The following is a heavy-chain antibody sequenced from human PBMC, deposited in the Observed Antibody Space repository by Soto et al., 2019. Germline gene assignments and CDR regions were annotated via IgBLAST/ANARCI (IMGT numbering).Heavy chain of an antibody. CDR1: GYNFAGYW. J-gene: IGHJ4*02. V-gene: IGHV5-51*01. D-gene: IGHD1-7*01. CDR3: TKAGGNNGNYPTLDS. Sequence: PGESLKISCKGSGYNFAGYWIAWVRQMPGKGLELMGIIYPSDSDTRYRPSFQGQVTISADKSISSAYLQWSSLRASDTAVYYCTKAGGNNGNYPTLDSWGPETLVTVSS. CDR2: IYPSDSDT.